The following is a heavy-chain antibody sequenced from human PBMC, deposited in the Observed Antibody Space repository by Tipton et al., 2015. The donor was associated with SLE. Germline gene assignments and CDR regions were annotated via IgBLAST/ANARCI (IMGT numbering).Heavy chain of an antibody. Sequence: GSLRLSCAASGFTFSSYAMSWVRQAPGKGLEWVSAISGSGGSTYYADSVKGRFTISRDNSKNTLYLQMNSLRAEDTAVYYCAKDRVRSSGWSSDAFDIWGQGTMVTVSS. D-gene: IGHD6-19*01. CDR3: AKDRVRSSGWSSDAFDI. CDR1: GFTFSSYA. V-gene: IGHV3-23*01. J-gene: IGHJ3*02. CDR2: ISGSGGST.